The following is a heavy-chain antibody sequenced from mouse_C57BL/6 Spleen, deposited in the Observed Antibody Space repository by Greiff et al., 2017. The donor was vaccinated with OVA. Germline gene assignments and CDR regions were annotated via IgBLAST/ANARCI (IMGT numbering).Heavy chain of an antibody. Sequence: EVQLVESGGGLVQPGGSMKLSCVASGFTFSNYWMNWVRQSPEKGLEWVAQIRLKSDNYATHYAESVKGRFTISRDDSKSSVYLQMINLRAGDTGIYYCAAWFAYWGQGTLVTVSA. J-gene: IGHJ3*01. CDR1: GFTFSNYW. V-gene: IGHV6-3*01. CDR3: AAWFAY. CDR2: IRLKSDNYAT.